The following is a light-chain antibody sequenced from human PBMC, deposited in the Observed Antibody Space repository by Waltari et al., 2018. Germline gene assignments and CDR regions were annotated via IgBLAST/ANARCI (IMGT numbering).Light chain of an antibody. CDR2: RAS. V-gene: IGKV1-5*03. CDR3: QQYNSYPWT. CDR1: QSINTW. Sequence: DIQMTQSPSTLSASVGDRVTITCRASQSINTWLAWYQQKPGKAPNLLILRASSLESGVPSRFSGSRSGTDFSLTISNLQPDDFASYYCQQYNSYPWTFGQGTKVEIK. J-gene: IGKJ1*01.